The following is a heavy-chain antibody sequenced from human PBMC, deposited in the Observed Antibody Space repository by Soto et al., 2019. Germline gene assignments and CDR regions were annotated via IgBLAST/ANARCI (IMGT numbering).Heavy chain of an antibody. CDR2: IDPSDSYT. D-gene: IGHD6-19*01. J-gene: IGHJ4*02. CDR3: ARHLRAGYSSGYPTLNFDY. V-gene: IGHV5-10-1*01. Sequence: GESLKISCKGSGYSFTSYWISWVRQMPGKGLERMGRIDPSDSYTNYSPSFQGHVTISADKSISTAYLQWSGLKASDTAMYYCARHLRAGYSSGYPTLNFDYWGQGTLVTVSS. CDR1: GYSFTSYW.